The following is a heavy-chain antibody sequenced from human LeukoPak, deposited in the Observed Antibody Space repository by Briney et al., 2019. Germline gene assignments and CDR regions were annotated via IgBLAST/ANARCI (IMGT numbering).Heavy chain of an antibody. Sequence: ASVKVSCKASGYTFTSYGISWVRQAPGQGLEWMGWISAYNGSTNYAQKLQGRVTMTTDTSTSTAYMELRSLRSDDTAVYYCARVMYSSSWYYYYGMDVWGQGTTVTVSS. CDR1: GYTFTSYG. D-gene: IGHD6-13*01. CDR3: ARVMYSSSWYYYYGMDV. CDR2: ISAYNGST. V-gene: IGHV1-18*01. J-gene: IGHJ6*02.